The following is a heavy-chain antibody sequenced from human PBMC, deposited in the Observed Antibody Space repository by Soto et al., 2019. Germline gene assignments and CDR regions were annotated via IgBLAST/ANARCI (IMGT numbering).Heavy chain of an antibody. J-gene: IGHJ3*02. CDR2: IKQDANEM. D-gene: IGHD1-20*01. CDR1: GFRFSTYW. CDR3: AAYNTSRHAAFDI. Sequence: EVQVVESGGGLVQPGVSLRLSCAASGFRFSTYWMSWVRQAPGKGLEWLANIKQDANEMYYVDSVKGRFTISGDSAKNSLFLIMDSLRVEDTAVYYFAAYNTSRHAAFDIWGQGTMVIVSS. V-gene: IGHV3-7*01.